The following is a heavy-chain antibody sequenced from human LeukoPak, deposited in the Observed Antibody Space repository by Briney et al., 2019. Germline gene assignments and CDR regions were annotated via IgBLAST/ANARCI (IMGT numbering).Heavy chain of an antibody. J-gene: IGHJ6*03. Sequence: GRSLRLSCAASGFTFSSYAMHWVRQAPGKGLEWVSYISSSGSTIYYADSVKGRFTISRDNAKNTLYLQMNSLRAEDTAVYYCARDRSPRYYYYMDVWGKGTTVTVSS. CDR2: ISSSGSTI. V-gene: IGHV3-48*04. CDR3: ARDRSPRYYYYMDV. CDR1: GFTFSSYA. D-gene: IGHD1-26*01.